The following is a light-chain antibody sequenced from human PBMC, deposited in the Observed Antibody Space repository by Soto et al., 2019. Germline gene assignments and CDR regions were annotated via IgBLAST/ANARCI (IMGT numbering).Light chain of an antibody. J-gene: IGKJ3*01. Sequence: DIVLTQSPDTLSLSPGERVTLSCRASQNVYINSLAWYQQKPGQTPRLLIYGASTRAAAVPDRFSGSGSGTDFALSIDGLEPEDFAIYYCQQYGVSPLTFGPGTKVDIK. CDR1: QNVYINS. CDR3: QQYGVSPLT. CDR2: GAS. V-gene: IGKV3-20*01.